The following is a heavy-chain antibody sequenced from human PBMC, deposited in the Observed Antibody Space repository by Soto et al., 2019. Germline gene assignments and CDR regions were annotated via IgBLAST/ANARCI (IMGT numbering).Heavy chain of an antibody. J-gene: IGHJ4*02. Sequence: GGSLRLSCAASGFTFSSNWMHWVRRVPGRGLVWVSRIDTDGTTTDYVDSVKGRFTISRDNAERTLYLQMNGLRAEDTAVYYGARDGEGFWGQGTLVTVSS. CDR1: GFTFSSNW. D-gene: IGHD2-21*01. CDR3: ARDGEGF. CDR2: IDTDGTTT. V-gene: IGHV3-74*01.